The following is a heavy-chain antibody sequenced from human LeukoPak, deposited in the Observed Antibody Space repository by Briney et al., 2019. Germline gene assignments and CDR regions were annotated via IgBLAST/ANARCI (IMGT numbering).Heavy chain of an antibody. CDR2: MNPNSGNT. V-gene: IGHV1-8*01. CDR1: GYTFTSYD. CDR3: ARVQEVVVAATLYYYGMDV. Sequence: ASVKVSCKASGYTFTSYDINWVRQATGQGLEWMGWMNPNSGNTGYAQKFQGRVTMTRNTSISTAYMELSSLRSEDTAVYYCARVQEVVVAATLYYYGMDVWGQGTTVTVSS. D-gene: IGHD2-15*01. J-gene: IGHJ6*02.